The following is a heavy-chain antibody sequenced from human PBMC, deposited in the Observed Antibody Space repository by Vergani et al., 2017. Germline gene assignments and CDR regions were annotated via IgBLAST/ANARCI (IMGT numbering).Heavy chain of an antibody. CDR3: AKDDDDYDSSGYPSPNLHY. D-gene: IGHD3-22*01. CDR2: ISYDGSNK. V-gene: IGHV3-30*18. Sequence: QVQMVESGGGVVQPGRSLRLSCAASGFTFSSYGMHWVRQAPGKGLEWVAVISYDGSNKYYADSVKGRFTISRDNSKNTLYLQMNSLRAEDTAVYYCAKDDDDYDSSGYPSPNLHYWGQGTRVTVSS. J-gene: IGHJ4*02. CDR1: GFTFSSYG.